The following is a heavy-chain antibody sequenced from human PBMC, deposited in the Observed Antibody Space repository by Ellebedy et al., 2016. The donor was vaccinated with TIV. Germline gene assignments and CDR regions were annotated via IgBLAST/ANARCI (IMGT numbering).Heavy chain of an antibody. V-gene: IGHV3-33*05. D-gene: IGHD6-19*01. J-gene: IGHJ4*02. CDR2: ITSAGDYV. CDR1: GFIFSHYN. Sequence: GGSLRLSXAASGFIFSHYNMHWVRQSPGKGLEWVAFITSAGDYVNFADSVKGRFTLSRDNSQNTLYLQMNSLRLDDTAVYFCARDGWGPDFWGQGTLVTVSS. CDR3: ARDGWGPDF.